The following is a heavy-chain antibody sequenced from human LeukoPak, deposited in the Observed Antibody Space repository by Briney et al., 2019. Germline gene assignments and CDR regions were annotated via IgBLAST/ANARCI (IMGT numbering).Heavy chain of an antibody. Sequence: GGSVRLSCATSGFTFSSCAMHWVRQAPDNGPEWVAIISRDGSSKTYLDSVKGRFTISRDNSRNTLDLQMNTLRVEDTAVYYCATDRLLAQAGTGDFWGQGTLVIVSS. CDR3: ATDRLLAQAGTGDF. V-gene: IGHV3-30*07. CDR2: ISRDGSSK. CDR1: GFTFSSCA. D-gene: IGHD6-13*01. J-gene: IGHJ4*02.